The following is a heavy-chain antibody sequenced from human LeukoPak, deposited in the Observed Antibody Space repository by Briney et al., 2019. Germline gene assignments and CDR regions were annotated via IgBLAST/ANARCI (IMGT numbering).Heavy chain of an antibody. J-gene: IGHJ4*02. Sequence: GGSLRLSCAASGFTFSSYAMSWVRQAPGKGLEWVSAISGSGGSTYYADSVKGRYTISRDNSKNTLYLQMNSLRAEDTAVYYCAKSKQGGWYSGDYWGQGTLVTVSS. D-gene: IGHD6-19*01. V-gene: IGHV3-23*01. CDR2: ISGSGGST. CDR3: AKSKQGGWYSGDY. CDR1: GFTFSSYA.